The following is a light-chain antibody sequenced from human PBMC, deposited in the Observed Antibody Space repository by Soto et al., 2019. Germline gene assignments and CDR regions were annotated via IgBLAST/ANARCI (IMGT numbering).Light chain of an antibody. V-gene: IGLV2-14*01. CDR2: EVS. J-gene: IGLJ1*01. CDR1: SSDVGGYNY. Sequence: QSALTQPASVSGSPGQSITISCTGTSSDVGGYNYVSWYQQHPGKAPKLKIYEVSNRPSGVSNRFSGSKSGNTASLTISGLQAEDEADYYCSSYTSSSTPYYVFGTGTKLTVL. CDR3: SSYTSSSTPYYV.